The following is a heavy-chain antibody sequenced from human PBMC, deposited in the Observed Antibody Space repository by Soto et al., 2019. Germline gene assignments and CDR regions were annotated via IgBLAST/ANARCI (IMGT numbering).Heavy chain of an antibody. V-gene: IGHV4-39*01. CDR1: GGSRSSSPYY. CDR3: ARHAGHIVVEVAFQ. D-gene: IGHD2-15*01. CDR2: VSYSGDT. J-gene: IGHJ1*01. Sequence: SETLSLTCTVSGGSRSSSPYYWGWIRQPPGKALEWIGTVSYSGDTYYRPSLERRVTMSRDTSKNQFSLKMTSVTDSDTAVYYCARHAGHIVVEVAFQ.